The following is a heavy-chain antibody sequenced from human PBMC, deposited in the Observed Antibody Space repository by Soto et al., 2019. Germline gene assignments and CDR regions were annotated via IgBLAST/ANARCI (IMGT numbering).Heavy chain of an antibody. D-gene: IGHD6-13*01. CDR3: VKSPSSAWYAAPFDY. CDR1: GFTFSSYA. CDR2: ISSNGGST. J-gene: IGHJ4*02. V-gene: IGHV3-64D*06. Sequence: GGSLRLSCXASGFTFSSYAMHWVRQAPGKGLEYVSAISSNGGSTYYADSVKGRFTISRDNSKNTLYLQMSSLRAEDTAVYYCVKSPSSAWYAAPFDYWGQGTLVTVSS.